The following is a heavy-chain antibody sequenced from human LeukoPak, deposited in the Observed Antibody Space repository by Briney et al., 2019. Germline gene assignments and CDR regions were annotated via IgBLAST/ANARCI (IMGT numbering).Heavy chain of an antibody. CDR3: ARSAVVAVAGTKDY. J-gene: IGHJ4*02. CDR1: GYTFTSYG. D-gene: IGHD6-19*01. CDR2: ISAYNGNT. V-gene: IGHV1-18*01. Sequence: ASMKVSCKASGYTFTSYGISWVRQAPGQGLEWMGWISAYNGNTNYAQKLQGRVTMTTDTSTSTAYMELRSLRSDDTAVYYCARSAVVAVAGTKDYWGQGTLVTVSS.